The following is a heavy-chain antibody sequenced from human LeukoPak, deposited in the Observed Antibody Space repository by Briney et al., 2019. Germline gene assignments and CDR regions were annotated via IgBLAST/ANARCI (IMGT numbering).Heavy chain of an antibody. Sequence: GGSLRLSCAASGFRFRKSAMPWVRQAPGKGLEWVTFISWDGNDKRYADSVKGRFTISRDDSKNTLHLQMDSLRPEDTAVYYCAKDYDTKWSLEYWGQGTLVTVSS. CDR3: AKDYDTKWSLEY. D-gene: IGHD3-9*01. CDR2: ISWDGNDK. V-gene: IGHV3-30*02. CDR1: GFRFRKSA. J-gene: IGHJ4*02.